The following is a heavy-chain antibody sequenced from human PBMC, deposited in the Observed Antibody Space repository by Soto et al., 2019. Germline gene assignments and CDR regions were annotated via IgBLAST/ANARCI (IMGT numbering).Heavy chain of an antibody. D-gene: IGHD6-13*01. V-gene: IGHV1-69*02. J-gene: IGHJ3*02. CDR1: GGTFSSYT. CDR3: ARGLRYLSSSSWGRAFDI. CDR2: IIPILGIA. Sequence: ASVKVSCKASGGTFSSYTISWVRQAPGQGLEWMGRIIPILGIANYAQKFQGRVTITADKSTSTAYMELGSLRSEDTAVYYCARGLRYLSSSSWGRAFDIWGQGTMVTVSS.